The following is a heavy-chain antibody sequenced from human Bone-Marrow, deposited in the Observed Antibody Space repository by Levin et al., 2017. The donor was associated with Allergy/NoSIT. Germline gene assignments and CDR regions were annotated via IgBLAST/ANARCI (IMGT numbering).Heavy chain of an antibody. CDR1: GGSFSGYY. CDR2: INHSGST. V-gene: IGHV4-34*01. CDR3: ARDGVRVRGVTSRGGMDV. J-gene: IGHJ6*02. D-gene: IGHD3-10*01. Sequence: GSLRLSCAVYGGSFSGYYWSWIRQPPGKGLEWIGEINHSGSTNYNPSLKSRVTISVDTSKNQFSLKLSSVTAADTAVYYCARDGVRVRGVTSRGGMDVWGQGTTVTVSS.